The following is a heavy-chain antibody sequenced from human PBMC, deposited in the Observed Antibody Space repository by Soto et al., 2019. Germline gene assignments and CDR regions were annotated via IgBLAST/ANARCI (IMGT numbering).Heavy chain of an antibody. V-gene: IGHV4-31*03. D-gene: IGHD2-21*02. Sequence: QVQLQESGPGLVKPSQTLSLTCTVSGGSISSGGYYWSWIRQHPGKGLEWIGYIHYSGSTYYNPCLKSRGTISVDTSKNQFSLKLSSVTAADTAVYYCARVCGGDCHYGMDVWGQGATVTVSS. CDR1: GGSISSGGYY. J-gene: IGHJ6*02. CDR2: IHYSGST. CDR3: ARVCGGDCHYGMDV.